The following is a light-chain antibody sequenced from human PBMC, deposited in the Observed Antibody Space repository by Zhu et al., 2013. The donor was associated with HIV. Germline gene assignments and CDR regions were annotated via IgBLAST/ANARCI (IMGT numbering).Light chain of an antibody. J-gene: IGKJ2*01. CDR3: QQRSNWPPYT. CDR2: DAS. Sequence: LTQSPVTLSLSPGERATLSCRASRTIDDTFLAWYQQKPGQAPRLLIYDASNRATGIPARFSGSGSGTDFTLTISSLEPEDFAVYYCQQRSNWPPYTFGQGTKLEIK. V-gene: IGKV3-11*01. CDR1: RTIDDTF.